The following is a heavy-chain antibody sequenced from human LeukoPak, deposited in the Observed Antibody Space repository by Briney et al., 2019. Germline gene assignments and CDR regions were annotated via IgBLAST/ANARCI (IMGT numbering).Heavy chain of an antibody. J-gene: IGHJ5*02. CDR3: ARGKVYSSPSNWFDP. CDR2: INSHGGST. D-gene: IGHD6-19*01. Sequence: GGSLRLSCAASGFTFSSYWMHWVRQAPGKGLVWVSRINSHGGSTSYADSVKGGFTISRDNAKNTLYLQMNSLRTEATAVYYCARGKVYSSPSNWFDPWGQGTLVTVSS. V-gene: IGHV3-74*01. CDR1: GFTFSSYW.